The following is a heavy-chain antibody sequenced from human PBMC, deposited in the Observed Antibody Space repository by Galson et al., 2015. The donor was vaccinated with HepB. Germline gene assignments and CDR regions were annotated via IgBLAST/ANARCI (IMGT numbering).Heavy chain of an antibody. Sequence: SGAEVKKPGESLRISCKGSGYSFTSYWISWVRQMPGKGLEWMGRIDPSDSYTNYSPSFQGHVTISADKSISTAYLQWSSLKASDTAMYYCARLPLRCGDDCPEKTFDYWGQGTLVTVSS. CDR2: IDPSDSYT. CDR1: GYSFTSYW. D-gene: IGHD2-21*01. J-gene: IGHJ4*02. CDR3: ARLPLRCGDDCPEKTFDY. V-gene: IGHV5-10-1*01.